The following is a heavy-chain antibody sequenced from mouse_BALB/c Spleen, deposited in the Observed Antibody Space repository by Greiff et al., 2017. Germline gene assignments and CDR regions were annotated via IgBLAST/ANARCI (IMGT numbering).Heavy chain of an antibody. CDR3: AKEGYGLYFDY. V-gene: IGHV2-6-7*01. D-gene: IGHD1-2*01. CDR2: IWGDGST. CDR1: GFSLTGYG. J-gene: IGHJ2*01. Sequence: VQLQESGPGLVAPSQSLSITCTVSGFSLTGYGVNWVRQPPGKGLEWLGMIWGDGSTDYNSALKSRLSISKDNSKSQVFLKLNSLQTDDTATYYCAKEGYGLYFDYWGQGTTLTVSS.